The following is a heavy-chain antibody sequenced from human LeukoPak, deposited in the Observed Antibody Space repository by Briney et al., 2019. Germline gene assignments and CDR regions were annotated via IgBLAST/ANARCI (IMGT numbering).Heavy chain of an antibody. Sequence: GESLKISCKGSGFSFTNYWIAWVRQLPGKGLEWMGIIYPGDSDTRFSPSFQGQVTISADKSISTAYLQWSSLKASDTAMYYCARQKIPLFYYGNSGYLMPYFDYWGQGTLVSVSS. V-gene: IGHV5-51*01. D-gene: IGHD3-22*01. CDR3: ARQKIPLFYYGNSGYLMPYFDY. CDR2: IYPGDSDT. J-gene: IGHJ4*02. CDR1: GFSFTNYW.